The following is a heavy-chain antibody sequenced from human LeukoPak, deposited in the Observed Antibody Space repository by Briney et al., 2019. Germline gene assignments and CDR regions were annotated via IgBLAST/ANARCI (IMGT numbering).Heavy chain of an antibody. V-gene: IGHV1-46*01. D-gene: IGHD4-23*01. J-gene: IGHJ4*02. Sequence: ASVKVSCKASGYTFTSYYMHWVRQAPGQGLEWMGIINPSGGSTSYEQKFQSRVTMTRDMSTSTAYMELSSLRSEDTAVYYCARASSGGLIDYWGQGTLVTVSS. CDR3: ARASSGGLIDY. CDR2: INPSGGST. CDR1: GYTFTSYY.